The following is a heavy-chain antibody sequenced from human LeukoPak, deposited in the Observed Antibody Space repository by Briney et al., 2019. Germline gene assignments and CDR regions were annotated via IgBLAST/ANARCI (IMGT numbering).Heavy chain of an antibody. CDR2: ISSSSSYI. V-gene: IGHV3-21*01. J-gene: IGHJ4*02. CDR3: ARDPVIHSSSSSIFDY. CDR1: GFTFSSYS. Sequence: GGSLRLFCAASGFTFSSYSMNWVRQAPGKGLEWVSSISSSSSYIYYADSVKGRFTISRDNAKNSLYLQMNSLRAEDTAVYYCARDPVIHSSSSSIFDYWGQGTLVTVSS. D-gene: IGHD6-6*01.